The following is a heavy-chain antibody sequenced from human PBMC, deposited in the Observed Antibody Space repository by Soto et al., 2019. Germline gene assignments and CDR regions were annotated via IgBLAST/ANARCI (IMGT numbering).Heavy chain of an antibody. CDR1: GFIFSNYA. J-gene: IGHJ4*02. CDR3: ARKSRDIDF. V-gene: IGHV3-23*01. D-gene: IGHD3-9*01. Sequence: GGSLRLSCIASGFIFSNYAMTWVRQAPGRGLEWVSTISGSGNTTYYTDSIKGHFTISRDNSKTTLYLQMRGLRPEDTAVYFCARKSRDIDFWGQGTLVTVSS. CDR2: ISGSGNTT.